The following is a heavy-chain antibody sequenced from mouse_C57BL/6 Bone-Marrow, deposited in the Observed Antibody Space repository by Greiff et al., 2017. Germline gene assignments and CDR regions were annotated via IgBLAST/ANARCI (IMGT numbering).Heavy chain of an antibody. Sequence: QVQLQQPGAELVMPGASVKLSCKASGYTFTSYWMHWVKQRPGQGLGWTGEIDPSDSYPNYNQKFKGKSTLTVDKSSSTAYMQLSSLTSEDSAVYYCAREGIYYGSSSFDYWGQGTTLTVSS. CDR1: GYTFTSYW. J-gene: IGHJ2*01. CDR3: AREGIYYGSSSFDY. D-gene: IGHD1-1*01. V-gene: IGHV1-69*01. CDR2: IDPSDSYP.